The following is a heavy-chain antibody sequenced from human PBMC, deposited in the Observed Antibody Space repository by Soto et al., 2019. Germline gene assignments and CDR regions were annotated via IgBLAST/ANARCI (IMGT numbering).Heavy chain of an antibody. CDR1: GYTFTAFY. D-gene: IGHD3-3*01. V-gene: IGHV1-2*04. CDR3: ARSAFGVTQGIGRAFDV. Sequence: QVQLVQSGAEVKKPGTSVKVSCKTSGYTFTAFYIHWMRQAPGQGLEWLGWINPIAGDSKSPQRFQGSVTLTRETATNTAYLELTGLTSADAAVYFCARSAFGVTQGIGRAFDVWGPGTIVDVS. CDR2: INPIAGDS. J-gene: IGHJ3*01.